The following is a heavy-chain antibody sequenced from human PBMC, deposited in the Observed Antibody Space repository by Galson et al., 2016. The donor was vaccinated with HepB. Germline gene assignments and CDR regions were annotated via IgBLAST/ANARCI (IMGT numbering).Heavy chain of an antibody. CDR1: GGSISSGANF. Sequence: TLSLTCTVSGGSISSGANFWSWIRQPAGKGLEWIGRIYTSGSTSYNPSLKSRVTISKDTPKNQVSLKLTSVTAADTAVYYCARARVGTTVNQYDYYGMDVWGEGTTVTVSP. D-gene: IGHD4-17*01. J-gene: IGHJ6*04. CDR3: ARARVGTTVNQYDYYGMDV. V-gene: IGHV4-61*02. CDR2: IYTSGST.